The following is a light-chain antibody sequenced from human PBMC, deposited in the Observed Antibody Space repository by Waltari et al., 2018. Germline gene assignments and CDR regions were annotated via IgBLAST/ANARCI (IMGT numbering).Light chain of an antibody. V-gene: IGLV1-44*01. J-gene: IGLJ2*01. CDR3: AAWDDRLNGVV. CDR2: SNN. Sequence: QSVLTQQPSASGTPGQRVTISCSGSSSNIGTNSVNWYQQFPGTAPKLLIYSNNPRPAGVPDRFSGSKSGTSASLAISGLRSEEEAHYYCAAWDDRLNGVVFGGGTKLTVL. CDR1: SSNIGTNS.